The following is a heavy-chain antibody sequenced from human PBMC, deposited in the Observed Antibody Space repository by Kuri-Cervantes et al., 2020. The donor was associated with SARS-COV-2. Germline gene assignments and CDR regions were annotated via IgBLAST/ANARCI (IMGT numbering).Heavy chain of an antibody. CDR3: GRVISITICGVAIRGHGWFHP. CDR2: IYHSGST. CDR1: GRSIHSGGYP. V-gene: IGHV4-30-2*01. Sequence: SQTLSLPCAVSGRSIHSGGYPWSWIRQPPGKGLEWIGYIYHSGSTYYNPSLKSRVTISVDRSKNRFSLKLSSVTAADTAVYYCGRVISITICGVAIRGHGWFHPWGQGTLVTVSS. D-gene: IGHD3-3*01. J-gene: IGHJ5*02.